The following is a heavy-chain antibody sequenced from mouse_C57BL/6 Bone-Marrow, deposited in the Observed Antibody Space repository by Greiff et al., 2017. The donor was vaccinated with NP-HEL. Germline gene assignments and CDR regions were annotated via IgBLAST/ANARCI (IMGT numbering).Heavy chain of an antibody. Sequence: QVQLQQSGAELMKPGASVKLSCKATGYTFTGYWIEWVKQRPGHGLEWIGEILPGSGSTNYNEKFKGKATFTADPSSNTAYMQLSSLTTEDSAIDYCARRGSIYYDYDDWYFDGWGTGTTVTVSS. CDR3: ARRGSIYYDYDDWYFDG. CDR1: GYTFTGYW. D-gene: IGHD2-4*01. V-gene: IGHV1-9*01. CDR2: ILPGSGST. J-gene: IGHJ1*03.